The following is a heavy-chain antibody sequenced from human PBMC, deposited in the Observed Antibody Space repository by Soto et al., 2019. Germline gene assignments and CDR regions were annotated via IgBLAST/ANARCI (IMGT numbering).Heavy chain of an antibody. J-gene: IGHJ5*02. V-gene: IGHV2-5*02. CDR2: IYWDDSK. Sequence: QITLKESGPTLVKPTQTLTLTCTFSGFSLTTDRVGVGWIRQPPGEALEWLAVIYWDDSKTYRPSLESRLTITKDTSKNQVALTMTNMDSLETATYYCAHAYGGRSLSWGQGTLVTVSS. CDR1: GFSLTTDRVG. D-gene: IGHD1-26*01. CDR3: AHAYGGRSLS.